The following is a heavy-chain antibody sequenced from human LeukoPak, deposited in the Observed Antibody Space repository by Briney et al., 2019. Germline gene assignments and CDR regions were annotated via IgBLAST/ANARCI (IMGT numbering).Heavy chain of an antibody. CDR2: IEASGGAT. CDR3: AKGSGSGWYGWFAP. Sequence: GGSLRLSCEASGFSFSHSAMYWVRQAPGKGLEWVSSIEASGGATYYADSVNGRFTISRDNSKNTFYLQLNNLRADDTAVYFCAKGSGSGWYGWFAPWGQGALVTVS. D-gene: IGHD6-19*01. J-gene: IGHJ5*02. CDR1: GFSFSHSA. V-gene: IGHV3-23*01.